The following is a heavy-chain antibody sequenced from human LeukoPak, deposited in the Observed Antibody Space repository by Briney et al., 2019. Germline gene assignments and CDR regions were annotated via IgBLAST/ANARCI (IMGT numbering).Heavy chain of an antibody. V-gene: IGHV3-30-3*01. D-gene: IGHD2-2*01. J-gene: IGHJ5*02. CDR3: ARDVGCSSTSCFWFDP. CDR2: ISYDGYDK. Sequence: GGSLRLSCAASGFTFNDYAMYWVRQAPGKGLEWVTLISYDGYDKSYADSVRGRFTISRDNSRNTLYLQMNSLRAEDTAVYYCARDVGCSSTSCFWFDPWGQGTRVTVSS. CDR1: GFTFNDYA.